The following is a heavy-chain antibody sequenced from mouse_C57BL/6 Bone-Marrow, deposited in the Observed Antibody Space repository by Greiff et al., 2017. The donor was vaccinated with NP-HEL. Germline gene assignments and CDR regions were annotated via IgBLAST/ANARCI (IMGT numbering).Heavy chain of an antibody. V-gene: IGHV5-12*01. CDR1: GFTFSDYY. CDR3: ARPCNYGYYAMDY. J-gene: IGHJ4*01. CDR2: ISNGGGST. Sequence: EVQGVESGGGLVQPGGSLKLSCAASGFTFSDYYMYWVRQTPEKRLEWVAYISNGGGSTYYPDTVKGRFTISRDNAKNTLYLQMRRLKSEDTAMYYCARPCNYGYYAMDYWGQGTSVTVSS. D-gene: IGHD2-1*01.